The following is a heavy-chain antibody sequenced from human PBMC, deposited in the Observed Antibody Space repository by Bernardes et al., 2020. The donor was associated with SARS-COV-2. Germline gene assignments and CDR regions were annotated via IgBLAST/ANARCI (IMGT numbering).Heavy chain of an antibody. CDR2: IYYSGST. J-gene: IGHJ4*02. D-gene: IGHD2-2*02. CDR1: GGSISSGGYY. V-gene: IGHV4-31*03. CDR3: ARGLVPAAIRGYFDY. Sequence: TLSLTCTVSGGSISSGGYYWSWLRQHPGKGLEWIGYIYYSGSTYYNPSLKSRVTISVDTSKNQFSLKLSSVTAADTAVYYCARGLVPAAIRGYFDYWGQGTLVTVSS.